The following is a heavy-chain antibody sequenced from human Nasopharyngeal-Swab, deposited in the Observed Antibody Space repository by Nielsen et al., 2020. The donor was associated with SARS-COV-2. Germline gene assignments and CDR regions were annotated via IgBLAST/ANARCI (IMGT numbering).Heavy chain of an antibody. CDR3: AKGMGSSPTLDY. J-gene: IGHJ4*02. CDR2: IGWDGGGP. CDR1: GFTFDDYS. V-gene: IGHV3-43*01. D-gene: IGHD6-13*01. Sequence: GESLKISCAASGFTFDDYSMHWVRQAPGKGLEWVSLIGWDGGGPNYADSVKGRFTISRDNRKDSLYLQMHSLRTEDTALYYCAKGMGSSPTLDYWGRGTLVTVSS.